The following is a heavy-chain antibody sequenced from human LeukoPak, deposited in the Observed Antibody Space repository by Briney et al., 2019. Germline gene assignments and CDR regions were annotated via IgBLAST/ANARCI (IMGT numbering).Heavy chain of an antibody. J-gene: IGHJ4*02. V-gene: IGHV3-64*01. Sequence: QPGGSLRLSCVASGFIFSNFVMHWVRQAPGKGLEYVSAITSHGGSTYYANPVKGRFTVSRDNSKNTLFLQMGSLRAEDMAVYYCATFGEIFSYWGQGTLVTVSS. D-gene: IGHD3-10*01. CDR3: ATFGEIFSY. CDR2: ITSHGGST. CDR1: GFIFSNFV.